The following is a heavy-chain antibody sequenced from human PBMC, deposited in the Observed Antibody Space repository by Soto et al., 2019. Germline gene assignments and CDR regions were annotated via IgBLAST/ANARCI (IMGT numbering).Heavy chain of an antibody. V-gene: IGHV4-59*08. J-gene: IGHJ5*02. D-gene: IGHD6-19*01. CDR2: IYYSGST. Sequence: PSETLSLTCTVSGGSISSYYWSWIRQPPGKGLEWIGYIYYSGSTNYNPSLKSRVTISVDTSKNQFSLKLSSVTAADTAVYYCARHEGIAVAGNVDWFEPWGQGTLVTVSS. CDR3: ARHEGIAVAGNVDWFEP. CDR1: GGSISSYY.